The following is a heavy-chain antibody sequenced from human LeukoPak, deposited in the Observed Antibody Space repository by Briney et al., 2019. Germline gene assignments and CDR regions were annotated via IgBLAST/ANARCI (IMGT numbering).Heavy chain of an antibody. CDR3: ASAEPRGIIWYPY. D-gene: IGHD6-13*01. Sequence: TSGTLSLTCAVSGAPISSNNWWWSWVRQPPGKGLEWIGEIYHSGSTNYNPSLKSRVTMSVDKSKNQFSLKLSSVAAADTAVYYCASAEPRGIIWYPYWGQGTLVTVSS. V-gene: IGHV4-4*02. J-gene: IGHJ4*02. CDR2: IYHSGST. CDR1: GAPISSNNW.